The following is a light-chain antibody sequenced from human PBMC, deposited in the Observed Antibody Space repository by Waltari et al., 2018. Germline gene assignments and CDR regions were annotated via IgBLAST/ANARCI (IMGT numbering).Light chain of an antibody. CDR3: QHYSTYSWT. Sequence: QITQSPSTLSASVGDTVTMTCRASQSVIRWLAWYQQKPGKAPKLLIYKTSTLESGVPSRFSGSGSGTEFSLTISSLQPDDFATYYCQHYSTYSWTFGQGTKLEIK. CDR1: QSVIRW. V-gene: IGKV1-5*03. J-gene: IGKJ1*01. CDR2: KTS.